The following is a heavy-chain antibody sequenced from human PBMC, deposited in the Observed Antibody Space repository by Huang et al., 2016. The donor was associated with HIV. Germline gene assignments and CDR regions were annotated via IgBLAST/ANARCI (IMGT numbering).Heavy chain of an antibody. D-gene: IGHD3-10*01. CDR1: GGSIRSDNYY. Sequence: QLQLQESCPGLVKPSETLSLTCTVSGGSIRSDNYYWGWIRQPPGKGLEWIGSIYYSGSTYYNPSLKSRVTITVDTSKNQFSLKMRSVTAADTAVYYCARLPGSITMIRGVITDPYWGQGTLVTVSS. CDR3: ARLPGSITMIRGVITDPY. V-gene: IGHV4-39*01. CDR2: IYYSGST. J-gene: IGHJ4*02.